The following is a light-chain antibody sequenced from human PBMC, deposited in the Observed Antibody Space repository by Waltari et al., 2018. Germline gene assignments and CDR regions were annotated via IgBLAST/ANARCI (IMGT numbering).Light chain of an antibody. V-gene: IGKV3-15*01. CDR3: QQYSTWPPST. CDR2: GAF. CDR1: QSVSSN. J-gene: IGKJ2*02. Sequence: EIVMTQSPAALSVSPGERATLSCRASQSVSSNLAWYQHKPGQPPRLLISGAFTMATGGPARFSGSGSGTEFTLTISSLRSEDSAIYYCQQYSTWPPSTFGQGTKLEIK.